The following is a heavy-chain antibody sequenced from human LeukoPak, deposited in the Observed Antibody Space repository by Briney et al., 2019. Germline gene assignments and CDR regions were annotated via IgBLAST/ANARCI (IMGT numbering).Heavy chain of an antibody. J-gene: IGHJ4*02. CDR2: ISSSSSTI. CDR3: ARDPVVYSSSWYYFDY. V-gene: IGHV3-48*04. Sequence: TGGSLRLSCAASGFTFSSYSMNWVRQAPGKGLEWVSCISSSSSTIYYADSVKGRFTISRDNAKNSLYLQMNSLRAEDTAVYYCARDPVVYSSSWYYFDYWGQGTLVTVSS. CDR1: GFTFSSYS. D-gene: IGHD6-13*01.